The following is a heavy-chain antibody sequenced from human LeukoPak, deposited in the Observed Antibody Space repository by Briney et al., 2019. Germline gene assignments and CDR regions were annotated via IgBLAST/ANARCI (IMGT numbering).Heavy chain of an antibody. Sequence: GGSLRLSCAASGFTFSSYAMSWVRQAPEKGLEWVSAISGSGGSTYYADSVRGRFTISRDNSKNTLYLQMNSLRAEDTAVYYCAKTVAILWFGEFMYYFDYWGQGTLVTVSS. V-gene: IGHV3-23*01. D-gene: IGHD3-10*01. CDR1: GFTFSSYA. CDR3: AKTVAILWFGEFMYYFDY. J-gene: IGHJ4*02. CDR2: ISGSGGST.